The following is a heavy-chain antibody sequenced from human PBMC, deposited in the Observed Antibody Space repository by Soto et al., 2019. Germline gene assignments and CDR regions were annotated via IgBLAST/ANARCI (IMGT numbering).Heavy chain of an antibody. V-gene: IGHV4-59*01. CDR2: IYYTGST. CDR3: ARVLPGIAAAYDAFDV. Sequence: SETLSLTCTVSGASISGFYWSWIRQPPGKGLEWIGHIYYTGSTNYNPSLMSRVNISVDTSKNQFSLNLNSVTAADTAVYYCARVLPGIAAAYDAFDVWGQGTMVTVSS. J-gene: IGHJ3*01. D-gene: IGHD6-13*01. CDR1: GASISGFY.